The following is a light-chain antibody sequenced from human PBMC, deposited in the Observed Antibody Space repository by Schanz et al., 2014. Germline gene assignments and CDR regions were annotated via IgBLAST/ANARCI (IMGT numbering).Light chain of an antibody. CDR2: DAS. CDR3: QQRSNWPKMT. V-gene: IGKV3-11*01. J-gene: IGKJ1*01. Sequence: EIVLTQSPGTLSLSPGERATLSCRASHSITSTYLAWYQQKPGQAPRLLIYDASNRATGIPARFSGSGSGTDFTLTISSLEPEDFAVYYCQQRSNWPKMTFGQGTKVEIK. CDR1: HSITSTY.